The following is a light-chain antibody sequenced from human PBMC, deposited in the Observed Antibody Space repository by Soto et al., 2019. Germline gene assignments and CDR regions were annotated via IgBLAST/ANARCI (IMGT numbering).Light chain of an antibody. CDR1: GSDVGGYKY. CDR2: DVS. J-gene: IGLJ1*01. CDR3: SSYASSSPFV. Sequence: QSALTQPASVSGSPGQSITISCTGTGSDVGGYKYVSWYQQLPGKAPKLMIYDVSYRPSGVSDRFSGSKSGNTASLIISGLQAEDEADYYCSSYASSSPFVFGTGTKFTVL. V-gene: IGLV2-14*01.